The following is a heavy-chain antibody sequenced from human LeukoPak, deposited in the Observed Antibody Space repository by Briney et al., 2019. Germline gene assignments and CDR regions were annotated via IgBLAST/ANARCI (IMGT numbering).Heavy chain of an antibody. J-gene: IGHJ4*02. D-gene: IGHD2-15*01. V-gene: IGHV4-61*02. Sequence: PSETLSLTCTVSGGSISSGSYYWSWIRQPAGKGLEWKGLEWIGRIYTSGSTNYNPSLKSRVTISVDTSKNQFSLKLSSVTAADTAVYYCARDCSGGSLGVRPFDYWGQGILVTVSS. CDR1: GGSISSGSYY. CDR3: ARDCSGGSLGVRPFDY. CDR2: IYTSGST.